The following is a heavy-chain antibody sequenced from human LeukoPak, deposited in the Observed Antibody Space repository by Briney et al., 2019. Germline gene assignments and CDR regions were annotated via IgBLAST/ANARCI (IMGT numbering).Heavy chain of an antibody. CDR2: ISDSGYT. CDR3: ARGEHTRDY. CDR1: GGSINGYY. J-gene: IGHJ4*02. Sequence: QPSETLSLTCTVSGGSINGYYWNWIRQSAGKRLEWIGRISDSGYTNYNPSLQSRLTMSVDTSKNQFSLRLSSVTAADTAVYYCARGEHTRDYWGQGTLVTVSS. D-gene: IGHD1-26*01. V-gene: IGHV4-4*07.